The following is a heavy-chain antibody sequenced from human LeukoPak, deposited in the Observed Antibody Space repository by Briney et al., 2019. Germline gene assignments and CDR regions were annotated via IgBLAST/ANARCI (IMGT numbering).Heavy chain of an antibody. Sequence: GRSLRLSCAASGFTFSSYGMHWVRQAPGKGLEWVAVIWYDGSNKYYADSVKGRFTIPRDNSKNTLYLQMNSLRAEDTAVYYCARSGDILTAHFDYWGQGTLVTVSS. J-gene: IGHJ4*02. V-gene: IGHV3-33*01. D-gene: IGHD3-9*01. CDR3: ARSGDILTAHFDY. CDR2: IWYDGSNK. CDR1: GFTFSSYG.